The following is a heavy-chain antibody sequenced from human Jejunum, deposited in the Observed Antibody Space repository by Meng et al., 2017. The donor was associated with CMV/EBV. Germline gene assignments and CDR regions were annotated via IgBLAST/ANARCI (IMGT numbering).Heavy chain of an antibody. CDR1: GYSFPTSW. D-gene: IGHD1-26*01. V-gene: IGHV5-51*01. CDR3: ARGGSPWSFDY. Sequence: KGSGYSFPTSWIGWVRQMPGKGLEWMGIIYPGDSDTRYSPSFQGQVTISADKSISTAYLQWSSLKASDTAMYYCARGGSPWSFDYWGQGTLVTVSS. CDR2: IYPGDSDT. J-gene: IGHJ4*02.